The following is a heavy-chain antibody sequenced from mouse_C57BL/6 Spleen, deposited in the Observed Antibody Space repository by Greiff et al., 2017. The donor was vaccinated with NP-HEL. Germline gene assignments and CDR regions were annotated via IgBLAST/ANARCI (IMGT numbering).Heavy chain of an antibody. D-gene: IGHD1-1*01. J-gene: IGHJ2*01. V-gene: IGHV1-72*01. CDR1: GYTFTSYW. Sequence: QVQLQQPGAELVKPGASVKLSCKASGYTFTSYWMHWVKQRPGRGLEWIGRIDPNSGGTKYNEKFKSKATLTVDKPSRTAYMQLRSLTSEDSAVYYFARYTTVLATGFDYWGQGTTLTVSS. CDR3: ARYTTVLATGFDY. CDR2: IDPNSGGT.